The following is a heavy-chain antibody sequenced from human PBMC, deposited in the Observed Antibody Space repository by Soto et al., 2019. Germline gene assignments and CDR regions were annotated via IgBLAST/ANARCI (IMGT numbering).Heavy chain of an antibody. Sequence: PEETLSLTCAVSGGSISSSSYYWGWIRQPPGKGLEWIGSIYYSGSTHYNPSLKSRVTISVDTSKNQFSLKLSSVTAADTAVYYCARDKITGLFDYWGQGTLVTVSS. J-gene: IGHJ4*02. CDR3: ARDKITGLFDY. CDR2: IYYSGST. V-gene: IGHV4-39*02. CDR1: GGSISSSSYY. D-gene: IGHD2-8*02.